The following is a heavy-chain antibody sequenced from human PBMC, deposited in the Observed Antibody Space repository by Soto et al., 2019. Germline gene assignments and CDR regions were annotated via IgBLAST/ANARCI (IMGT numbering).Heavy chain of an antibody. Sequence: PGESLKISCQGLGYIFTSYWIGWVRQTPGKGVEWMGIIYPGYSESRYSPSFQGQVTMSVDKSTTTAYLQWTSLKASDTAMYYCASRVYGGHSPRMDVWGQGTTVTVSS. J-gene: IGHJ6*02. V-gene: IGHV5-51*01. CDR1: GYIFTSYW. D-gene: IGHD4-17*01. CDR2: IYPGYSES. CDR3: ASRVYGGHSPRMDV.